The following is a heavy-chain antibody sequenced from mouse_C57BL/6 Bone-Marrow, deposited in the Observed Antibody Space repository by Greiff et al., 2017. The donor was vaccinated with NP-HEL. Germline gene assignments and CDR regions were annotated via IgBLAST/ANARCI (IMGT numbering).Heavy chain of an antibody. V-gene: IGHV1-81*01. D-gene: IGHD2-2*01. CDR2: IYPRSGNT. Sequence: QVQLKQSGAELARPGASVKLSCKASGYTFTSYGISWVKQRTGQGLEWIGEIYPRSGNTYYNEKFKGKATLTADKSSSTAYMELRSLTSEDSAVYFWAIGGYDDYWGQGTTLTVSS. CDR3: AIGGYDDY. CDR1: GYTFTSYG. J-gene: IGHJ2*01.